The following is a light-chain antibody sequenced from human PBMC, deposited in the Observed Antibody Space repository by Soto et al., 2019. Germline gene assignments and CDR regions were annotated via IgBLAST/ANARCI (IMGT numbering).Light chain of an antibody. J-gene: IGKJ2*01. Sequence: EIVLTQSPGTLSLSPGERATLSCRASQSVSSSYLAWYQQKPGQAPRLLIYDASNRATGIPARFSGSGSGTDFTLTISSLEPEDFAVYYCQQRSNWLLYTFGQGTKLEIK. CDR2: DAS. V-gene: IGKV3D-20*02. CDR3: QQRSNWLLYT. CDR1: QSVSSSY.